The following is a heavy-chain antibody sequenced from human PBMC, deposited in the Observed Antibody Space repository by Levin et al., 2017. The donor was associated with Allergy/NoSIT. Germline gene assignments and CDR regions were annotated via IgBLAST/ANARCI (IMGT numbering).Heavy chain of an antibody. CDR2: ISNDGGNK. CDR3: ARGGGGNGPYYFYYYGMDV. Sequence: GESLKISCADSGFTFRSYPMHWVRQAPGKGLEGVAVISNDGGNKYYADSVKGRFTISRDNSKNTLYLQMNSLRPEDPAVYFCARGGGGNGPYYFYYYGMDVWGQGTTVTVSS. CDR1: GFTFRSYP. J-gene: IGHJ6*02. V-gene: IGHV3-30*04. D-gene: IGHD2-15*01.